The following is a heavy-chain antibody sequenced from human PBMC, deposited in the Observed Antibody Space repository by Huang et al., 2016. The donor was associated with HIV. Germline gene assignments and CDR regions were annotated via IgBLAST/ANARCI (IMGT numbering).Heavy chain of an antibody. CDR2: IYPGDSNV. CDR1: GSSFTRQW. CDR3: ARPPTYSDDGGYYIDAFGV. D-gene: IGHD2-21*02. J-gene: IGHJ3*01. V-gene: IGHV5-51*03. Sequence: EVQLVQSGAEMKRPGESLKISCKVSGSSFTRQWIGWVRQMPGKGPEWMGIIYPGDSNVKYSPTFQGQVTISADNSISTAYLQWKSLTVSDTAMYFCARPPTYSDDGGYYIDAFGVWGRGTMVTVS.